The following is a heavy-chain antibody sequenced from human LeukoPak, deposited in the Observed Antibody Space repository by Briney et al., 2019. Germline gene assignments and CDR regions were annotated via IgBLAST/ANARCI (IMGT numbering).Heavy chain of an antibody. V-gene: IGHV3-21*01. CDR1: GFTFSSYS. J-gene: IGHJ5*02. Sequence: GGSLRLSCAASGFTFSSYSMNWVRQAPGKGLEWVSSISSSSSYIYYADSVKGRFTISRDNAKNSLYLQMSSLRAEDTAVYYCARGSSSRILLNWFDPWGQGTLVTVSS. CDR3: ARGSSSRILLNWFDP. CDR2: ISSSSSYI. D-gene: IGHD6-13*01.